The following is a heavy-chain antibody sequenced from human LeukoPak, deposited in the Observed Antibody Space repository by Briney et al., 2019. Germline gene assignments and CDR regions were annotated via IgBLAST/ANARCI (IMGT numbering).Heavy chain of an antibody. D-gene: IGHD6-13*01. J-gene: IGHJ4*02. V-gene: IGHV3-33*01. CDR1: GFTFTSYG. CDR3: ARLGSSWSSDY. Sequence: GTSLRLSRAASGFTFTSYGMHWVRQAPGKGLEWVALIWYDGRKEYYADSVKGRFTISRGDSRNTLYLQMNGLRAEDTAVYYCARLGSSWSSDYWGQGTLVTVSS. CDR2: IWYDGRKE.